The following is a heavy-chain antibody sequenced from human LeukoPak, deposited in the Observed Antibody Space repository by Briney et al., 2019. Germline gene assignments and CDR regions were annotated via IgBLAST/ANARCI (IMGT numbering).Heavy chain of an antibody. J-gene: IGHJ4*02. Sequence: GGSLRLSCAAPGFTFSSYTMNWVRQAPGKGLEWVSSISSSGDYLYYADSVKGRFTISRDNAKNSLYLQMNSLRAEDTAVCYCASSGYDWGIWGQGTLVTVSS. CDR1: GFTFSSYT. V-gene: IGHV3-21*01. CDR3: ASSGYDWGI. CDR2: ISSSGDYL. D-gene: IGHD5-12*01.